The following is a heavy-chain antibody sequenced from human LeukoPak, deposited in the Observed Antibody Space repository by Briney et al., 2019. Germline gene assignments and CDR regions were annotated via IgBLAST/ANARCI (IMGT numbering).Heavy chain of an antibody. CDR2: IIPIFGTA. Sequence: ASVKVSCKASGGTFSSYAISWVRQAPGQGLEWMGGIIPIFGTANYAQKFQGRVTITADKSTSTAYMELSSLRSEDTAVYYCARVPVQLWEPDLHYYYMDVWGKGTTVTVSS. CDR1: GGTFSSYA. V-gene: IGHV1-69*06. D-gene: IGHD5-18*01. CDR3: ARVPVQLWEPDLHYYYMDV. J-gene: IGHJ6*03.